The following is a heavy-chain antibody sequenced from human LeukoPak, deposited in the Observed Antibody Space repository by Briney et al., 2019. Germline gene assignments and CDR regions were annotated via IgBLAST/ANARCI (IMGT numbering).Heavy chain of an antibody. J-gene: IGHJ3*02. CDR1: GYTFTSYG. Sequence: ASVKVSCKASGYTFTSYGISWVRQAPGQGLEWMGWISAYNGNTIYAQKLQGRVSMTTDTSTSTAYMELRSLRSDDTAVYYCARRRYYDFWSGYYAFDIWGQGTMVTVSS. CDR3: ARRRYYDFWSGYYAFDI. CDR2: ISAYNGNT. D-gene: IGHD3-3*01. V-gene: IGHV1-18*01.